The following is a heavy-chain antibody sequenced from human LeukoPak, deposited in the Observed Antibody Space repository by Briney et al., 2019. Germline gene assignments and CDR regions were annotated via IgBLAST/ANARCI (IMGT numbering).Heavy chain of an antibody. CDR1: GFTFISYG. CDR2: IWYDGRNK. Sequence: GGSLRLSCAASGFTFISYGMHWVRQAPGKGLEWVAVIWYDGRNKYYADSVKGRFTISRDNSKNTLYLQMSSLRAADTAVYYCARGHPLESSGSPDAFDIWGQGTMVTVSS. D-gene: IGHD3-22*01. V-gene: IGHV3-33*01. CDR3: ARGHPLESSGSPDAFDI. J-gene: IGHJ3*02.